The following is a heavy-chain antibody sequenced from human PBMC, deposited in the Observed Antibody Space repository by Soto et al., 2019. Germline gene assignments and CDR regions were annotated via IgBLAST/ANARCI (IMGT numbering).Heavy chain of an antibody. J-gene: IGHJ4*02. CDR1: GGSISSSSYY. Sequence: SETLSLTCTVSGGSISSSSYYWGWIRQPPGKGLEWIGSIYYSGSTYYNPSLKGRVTISVDTSKNQFSLKLSSVTAAATAVYYCARDTDILTGYYDYWGQGTLVTVSS. CDR2: IYYSGST. D-gene: IGHD3-9*01. CDR3: ARDTDILTGYYDY. V-gene: IGHV4-39*07.